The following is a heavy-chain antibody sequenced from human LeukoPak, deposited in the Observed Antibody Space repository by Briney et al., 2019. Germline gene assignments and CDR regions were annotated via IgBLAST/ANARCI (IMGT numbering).Heavy chain of an antibody. J-gene: IGHJ4*02. CDR3: ARDLYDILTGPDY. Sequence: PSVKVSCKASGYTFTSYYMHWVRQAPGQGLEWMGIINPSGGSTSYAQKFQGRVAMTRDMSTSTVYMELSSLRSEDTAVYYCARDLYDILTGPDYWGQGTLVTVSS. CDR2: INPSGGST. D-gene: IGHD3-9*01. CDR1: GYTFTSYY. V-gene: IGHV1-46*01.